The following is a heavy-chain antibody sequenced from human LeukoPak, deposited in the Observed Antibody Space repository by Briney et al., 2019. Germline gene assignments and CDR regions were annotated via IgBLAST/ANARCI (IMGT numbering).Heavy chain of an antibody. CDR3: ARGEYYYYYYMDV. CDR2: VKQDGSET. V-gene: IGHV3-7*01. CDR1: GFTFSSYE. Sequence: GGSLRLSCAASGFTFSSYEMNWVRQAPGKGLEWVANVKQDGSETYYVDSVKGRFTISRDNAKNSLFLQMNSLRAENTAVYYCARGEYYYYYYMDVWGKGTTVTVSS. J-gene: IGHJ6*03.